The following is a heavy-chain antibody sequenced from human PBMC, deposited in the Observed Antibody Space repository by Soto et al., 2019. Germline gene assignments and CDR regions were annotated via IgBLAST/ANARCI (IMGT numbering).Heavy chain of an antibody. V-gene: IGHV3-11*01. CDR3: ARDLPTGDYGGNYYYYGMDV. Sequence: QVQLVESGGGLVKPGGSLRLSCAASGFTFSDYYMSWIRQAPGKGLEWVSYISSSGSTIYYADSVKGRFTISRDNAKNALYLQMNSLRAEDTAVYYCARDLPTGDYGGNYYYYGMDVWGQGTTVTVSS. CDR2: ISSSGSTI. D-gene: IGHD4-17*01. J-gene: IGHJ6*02. CDR1: GFTFSDYY.